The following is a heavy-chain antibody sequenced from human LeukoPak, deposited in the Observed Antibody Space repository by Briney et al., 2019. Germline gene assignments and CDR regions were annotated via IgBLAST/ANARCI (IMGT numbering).Heavy chain of an antibody. CDR1: GYTFTSIG. V-gene: IGHV1-18*01. J-gene: IGHJ4*02. D-gene: IGHD1-26*01. CDR2: ISTYNGHT. Sequence: GVSVKPSCKASGYTFTSIGITWVRQAPGQGLEWMGWISTYNGHTNYAQKLQGRVTMTTDTSTSTAYMELRSLRADDTAVYYCARHGSYGDYWGQGTLVTVSS. CDR3: ARHGSYGDY.